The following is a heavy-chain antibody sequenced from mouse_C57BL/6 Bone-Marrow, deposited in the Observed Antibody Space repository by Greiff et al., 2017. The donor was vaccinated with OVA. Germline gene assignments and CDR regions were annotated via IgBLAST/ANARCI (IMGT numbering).Heavy chain of an antibody. D-gene: IGHD1-1*01. J-gene: IGHJ4*01. Sequence: EVKLVESGGGLVKPGGSLKLSCAASGFTFSSYAMSWVRQTPEKRLEWVATISDGGSYTYYPDNVKGRFTISRDNAKNNLYLQMSHLKSEDTAMYYCARDGYYYGSSFYAMDYWGQGTSVTVSS. CDR3: ARDGYYYGSSFYAMDY. V-gene: IGHV5-4*01. CDR2: ISDGGSYT. CDR1: GFTFSSYA.